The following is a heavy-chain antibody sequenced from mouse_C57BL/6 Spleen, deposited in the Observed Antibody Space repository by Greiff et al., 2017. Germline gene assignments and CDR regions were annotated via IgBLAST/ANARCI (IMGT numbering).Heavy chain of an antibody. Sequence: QVQLQQPGAELVKPGASVKMSCKASGYTFTSYWITWVKQRPGQGLEWIGDIYPGSGSTNYNEKFKRKATLTVDTSSSTAYMQLSILTSEDSAVYYCARSFGSNYDAMDYWGQGTSVTVSS. V-gene: IGHV1-55*01. CDR3: ARSFGSNYDAMDY. J-gene: IGHJ4*01. D-gene: IGHD1-1*01. CDR2: IYPGSGST. CDR1: GYTFTSYW.